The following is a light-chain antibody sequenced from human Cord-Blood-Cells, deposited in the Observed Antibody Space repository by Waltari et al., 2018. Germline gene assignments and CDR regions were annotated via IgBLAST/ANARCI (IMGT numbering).Light chain of an antibody. V-gene: IGLV3-1*01. CDR1: KWGDQY. Sequence: SYELTQPPSVSVSPGQTASITCSGDKWGDQYACWYQQKPGQSPVLVIYQDSKRPTGIAERFSGPNSGNTATLTISGTQAMDEADYYCQAWDNSTAVFGGGTKLTVL. CDR2: QDS. CDR3: QAWDNSTAV. J-gene: IGLJ3*02.